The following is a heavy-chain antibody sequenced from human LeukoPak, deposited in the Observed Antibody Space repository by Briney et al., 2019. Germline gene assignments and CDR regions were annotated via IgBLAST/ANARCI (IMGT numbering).Heavy chain of an antibody. D-gene: IGHD3-22*01. V-gene: IGHV3-7*01. CDR2: IKQEGSEK. CDR1: GYTLNSYW. J-gene: IGHJ3*02. Sequence: GGSLTLSCAASGYTLNSYWMSWVRQAPGKGLEWVANIKQEGSEKYYVDSVKGRFTISRDNAKNSLYLQMNSLRAEDTAVYYCAREGITMIVVSSLGGDDFDIWGQGTMVTVSS. CDR3: AREGITMIVVSSLGGDDFDI.